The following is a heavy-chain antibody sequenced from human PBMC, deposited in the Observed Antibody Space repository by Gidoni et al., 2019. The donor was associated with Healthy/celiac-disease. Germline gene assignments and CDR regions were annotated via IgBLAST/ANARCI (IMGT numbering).Heavy chain of an antibody. V-gene: IGHV4-34*01. Sequence: QVQLQQWGAGLLKPSETLSLTCAVYGGSFSGYYWSWIRPPPGKGLEWIGEIKHSGSTNYNPSLKSRVTISVDTSKNQFSLKLSSVTAADTAVYYCARGGRRAKMVGATYYFDYWGQGTLVTVSS. CDR3: ARGGRRAKMVGATYYFDY. CDR1: GGSFSGYY. D-gene: IGHD1-26*01. J-gene: IGHJ4*02. CDR2: IKHSGST.